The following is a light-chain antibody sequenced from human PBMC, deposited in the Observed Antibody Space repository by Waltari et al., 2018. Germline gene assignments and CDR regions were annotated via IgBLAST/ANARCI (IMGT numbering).Light chain of an antibody. CDR2: RTN. CDR3: LLYSGGLWV. Sequence: QTAVTQEPSLTVSPGGTVTLPCGSNTAAVTSDDQANWGQQKPGQPPRSLIYRTNNRHSGTPARFSGSLLGAKAALTLSGVQPEDEADYYCLLYSGGLWVFGGGTKVTVL. V-gene: IGLV7-43*01. CDR1: TAAVTSDDQ. J-gene: IGLJ3*02.